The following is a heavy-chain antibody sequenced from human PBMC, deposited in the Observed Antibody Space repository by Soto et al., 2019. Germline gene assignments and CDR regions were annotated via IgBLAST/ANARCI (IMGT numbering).Heavy chain of an antibody. D-gene: IGHD3-9*01. V-gene: IGHV1-2*04. CDR1: GYTFTDYY. J-gene: IGHJ4*02. Sequence: ASVKVSCKASGYTFTDYYMHWVRHAPGQGLEWLGWINPHSGVTNYAQKFQGWVTMTRDTSITTVYMELNRLRFDDTAVYYCARDRYPTYYDILTPMNYWGQGTLVTVSS. CDR3: ARDRYPTYYDILTPMNY. CDR2: INPHSGVT.